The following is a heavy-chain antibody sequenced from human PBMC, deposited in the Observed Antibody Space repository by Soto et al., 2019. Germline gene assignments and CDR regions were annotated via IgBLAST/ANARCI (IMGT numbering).Heavy chain of an antibody. CDR1: GFTFSDHY. V-gene: IGHV3-72*01. J-gene: IGHJ4*02. CDR3: TVGGIVGATNDY. D-gene: IGHD1-26*01. CDR2: SRNKANSYTT. Sequence: EVQLVESGGGLVQPGGSLRLSCAASGFTFSDHYLEWVRQAPGKGLEWVARSRNKANSYTTEYAASVKGRFTISRDDSKKSQYLQMNSLKTEDTAVYYCTVGGIVGATNDYWGQGTLVTVSS.